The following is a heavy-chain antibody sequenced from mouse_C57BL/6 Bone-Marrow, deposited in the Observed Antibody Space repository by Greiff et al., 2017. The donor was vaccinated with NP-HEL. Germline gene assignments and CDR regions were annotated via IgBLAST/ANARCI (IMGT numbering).Heavy chain of an antibody. J-gene: IGHJ2*01. V-gene: IGHV5-4*03. CDR1: GFTFSSYA. Sequence: EVMLVESGGGLVKPGGSLKLSCAASGFTFSSYAMSWVRPTPEKRLEWVATISDGGSYTYYPDNVKGRFTISRDNAKNNLYLQMSHLKSEDTAMYYCARGAYGSSLYYFDYWGQGTTLTVSA. CDR3: ARGAYGSSLYYFDY. D-gene: IGHD1-1*01. CDR2: ISDGGSYT.